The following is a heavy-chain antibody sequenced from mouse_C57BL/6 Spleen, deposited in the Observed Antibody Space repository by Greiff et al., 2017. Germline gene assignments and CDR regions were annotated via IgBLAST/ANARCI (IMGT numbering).Heavy chain of an antibody. CDR1: GYTFTSYW. V-gene: IGHV1-61*01. D-gene: IGHD1-1*01. CDR3: ARGGSYGSTYYFDY. CDR2: IYPSDSET. J-gene: IGHJ2*01. Sequence: VKLSCKASGYTFTSYWMDWVKQRPGQGLEWIGNIYPSDSETHYNQKFKDKATLTVDKSSSTAYMQLSSLTSEDSAVYYCARGGSYGSTYYFDYWGQGTTLTVSS.